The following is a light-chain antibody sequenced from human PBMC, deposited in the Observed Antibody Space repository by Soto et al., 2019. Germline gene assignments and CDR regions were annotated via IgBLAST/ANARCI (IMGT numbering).Light chain of an antibody. J-gene: IGKJ5*01. V-gene: IGKV3-15*01. CDR3: QQYNNWPIT. CDR1: QSVSSN. Sequence: EIVMTQSPATLSVSPVERATLSCMASQSVSSNLAWYQQKPGQAPRLLIYGASTRATGIPARFSGSGSGTEFTLTISSLQSEDFAVYYCQQYNNWPITFGQGTRLEI. CDR2: GAS.